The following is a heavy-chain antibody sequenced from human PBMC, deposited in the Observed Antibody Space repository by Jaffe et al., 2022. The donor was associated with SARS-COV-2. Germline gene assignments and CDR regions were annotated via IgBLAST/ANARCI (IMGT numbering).Heavy chain of an antibody. CDR2: INTNTGNP. J-gene: IGHJ5*02. Sequence: QVQLVQSGSELKKPGASVKVSCKASGYTFTSYAMNWVRQAPGQGLEWMGWINTNTGNPTYAQGFTGRFVFSLDTSVSTAYLQISSLKAEDTAVYYCARDLVDYDFWSGYHYNWFDPWGQGTLVTVSS. CDR3: ARDLVDYDFWSGYHYNWFDP. CDR1: GYTFTSYA. D-gene: IGHD3-3*01. V-gene: IGHV7-4-1*02.